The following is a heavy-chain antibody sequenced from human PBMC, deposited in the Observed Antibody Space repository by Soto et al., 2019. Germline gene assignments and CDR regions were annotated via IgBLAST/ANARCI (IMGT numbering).Heavy chain of an antibody. Sequence: ASVKVSCKASGYTFTSYYMHWVRQAPGQGLEWMGIINPSGGSTSYAQKFQGRVTMTRDTSTSTVYMELSGLRSEDTAVYYCAREGITVTNGDRHYYYYGMDVWGQGTTVTVSS. CDR1: GYTFTSYY. CDR2: INPSGGST. CDR3: AREGITVTNGDRHYYYYGMDV. V-gene: IGHV1-46*01. J-gene: IGHJ6*02. D-gene: IGHD4-17*01.